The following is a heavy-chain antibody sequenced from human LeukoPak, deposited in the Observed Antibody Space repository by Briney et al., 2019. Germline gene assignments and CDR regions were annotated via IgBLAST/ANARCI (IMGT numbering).Heavy chain of an antibody. V-gene: IGHV3-30*03. D-gene: IGHD3-3*01. Sequence: GGSPRLSCAASGFTFSSYGMHWVRQAPGKGLEWVAVISSDGSGKYYADSVRGRFTISRDNSKNTLYLQMNSLGAEDTAVYYCAQGQFWSGYHWGQGTLVTVSS. CDR3: AQGQFWSGYH. J-gene: IGHJ4*02. CDR1: GFTFSSYG. CDR2: ISSDGSGK.